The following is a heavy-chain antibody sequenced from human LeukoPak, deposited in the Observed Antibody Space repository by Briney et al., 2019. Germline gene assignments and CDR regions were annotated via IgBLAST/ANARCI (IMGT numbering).Heavy chain of an antibody. CDR1: GFTFSSYE. D-gene: IGHD2/OR15-2a*01. J-gene: IGHJ3*02. Sequence: GGSLRLSCAASGFTFSSYEMNWVRQAPGKGLEWVSSISSSSSYIYYADSVKGRFTISRDNAKNSLYLQMNSLRAEDTAVYYCARDLWLGQPTILDAFDIWGQGTMVTVSS. V-gene: IGHV3-21*01. CDR3: ARDLWLGQPTILDAFDI. CDR2: ISSSSSYI.